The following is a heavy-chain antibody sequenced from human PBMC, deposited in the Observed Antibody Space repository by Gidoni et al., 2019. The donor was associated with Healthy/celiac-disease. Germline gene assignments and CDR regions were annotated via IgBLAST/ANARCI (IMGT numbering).Heavy chain of an antibody. D-gene: IGHD1-26*01. J-gene: IGHJ4*02. CDR2: SSSSGSTI. CDR3: ARDDHSGSYYFDY. CDR1: GFTFSDYY. V-gene: IGHV3-11*01. Sequence: QVQLVESGGGLVKPGGSLILSCAASGFTFSDYYMSWIRQAPGKGLEWVSYSSSSGSTIYYADSVKGRFTISRDNAKNSLFLQMNSLRAEDTAVYYCARDDHSGSYYFDYWGQGTLVTVSS.